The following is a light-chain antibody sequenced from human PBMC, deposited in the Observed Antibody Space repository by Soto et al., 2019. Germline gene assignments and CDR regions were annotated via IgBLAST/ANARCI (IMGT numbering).Light chain of an antibody. Sequence: EIVLTQSPGTLSLSPGDRATLSCRASQRVSNSYLAWYQQKPGQAPRLLIYDASTRAAGVPARVTGGGSGTDFTLTISALEPEDFALYFCQQYERPPFAFGQGTRLEI. V-gene: IGKV3-20*01. CDR2: DAS. CDR1: QRVSNSY. CDR3: QQYERPPFA. J-gene: IGKJ2*01.